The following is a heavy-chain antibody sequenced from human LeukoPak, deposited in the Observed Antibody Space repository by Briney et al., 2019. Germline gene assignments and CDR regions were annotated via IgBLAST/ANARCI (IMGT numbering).Heavy chain of an antibody. D-gene: IGHD6-13*01. J-gene: IGHJ4*02. V-gene: IGHV4-34*01. CDR2: IHHSGST. CDR1: GGSISGYY. Sequence: SETLSLTCAVYGGSISGYYWSWIRQPPAKGLEWIAEIHHSGSTKYNLSLKSRGAISVDTSKNQFSLKLTSVTAADTAVYYCARGSVGLAAAGTFDYWGQGTPVAVSS. CDR3: ARGSVGLAAAGTFDY.